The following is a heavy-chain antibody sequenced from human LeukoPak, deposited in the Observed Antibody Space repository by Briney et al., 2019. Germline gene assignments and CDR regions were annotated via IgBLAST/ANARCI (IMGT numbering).Heavy chain of an antibody. D-gene: IGHD2-15*01. V-gene: IGHV3-23*01. CDR2: ISNNGGYT. Sequence: GGSLRLSCAASGFILSNYAMSWVRQAPGKGLEWVSAISNNGGYTYYADSVQGRFTISRDNSKSTLCLQMNSLRAEDTAVYYCAKQLGYCSDGSCYFPYWGQGTLVTVSS. J-gene: IGHJ4*02. CDR1: GFILSNYA. CDR3: AKQLGYCSDGSCYFPY.